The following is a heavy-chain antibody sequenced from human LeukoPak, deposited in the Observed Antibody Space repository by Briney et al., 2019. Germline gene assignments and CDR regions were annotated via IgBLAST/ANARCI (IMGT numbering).Heavy chain of an antibody. CDR3: AREGTIAAAGYFDY. Sequence: QAGGSLRLSCAASEFTFITYSMNWVRQAPGKGLVWVSRINSDGSSTSYADSVKGRFTISRDNAKNTLYLQMNSLRAEDTAVYYCAREGTIAAAGYFDYWGQGTLVTVSS. CDR2: INSDGSST. D-gene: IGHD6-13*01. V-gene: IGHV3-74*01. CDR1: EFTFITYS. J-gene: IGHJ4*02.